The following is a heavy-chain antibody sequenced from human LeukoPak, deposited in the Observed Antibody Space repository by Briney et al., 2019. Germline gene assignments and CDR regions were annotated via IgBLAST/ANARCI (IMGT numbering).Heavy chain of an antibody. CDR3: ARVSSISGGWYSPYSLDY. CDR1: GYTFTSYG. Sequence: GASVKVSCKASGYTFTSYGISWVRQAPGQGLEWMGWISAYNGNTNYAQKLQGRVTMTTDTSTSTAYMELRSLRSDDTAVYYCARVSSISGGWYSPYSLDYGARGPLVTVSS. J-gene: IGHJ4*02. D-gene: IGHD6-19*01. V-gene: IGHV1-18*04. CDR2: ISAYNGNT.